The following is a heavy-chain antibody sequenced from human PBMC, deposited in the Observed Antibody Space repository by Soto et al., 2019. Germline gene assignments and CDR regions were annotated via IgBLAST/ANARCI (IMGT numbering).Heavy chain of an antibody. Sequence: ASETLSLTCAVYGGSFSGYFWNWIRQTPGKGLEWIGKVNHNGRNNYNPSLKSRVTISLDMSKNQISLKLTSVTAADTAVYYCARGGSSDWQVAFDFWGQGTLVTVS. CDR3: ARGGSSDWQVAFDF. V-gene: IGHV4-34*01. CDR1: GGSFSGYF. CDR2: VNHNGRN. J-gene: IGHJ3*01. D-gene: IGHD6-19*01.